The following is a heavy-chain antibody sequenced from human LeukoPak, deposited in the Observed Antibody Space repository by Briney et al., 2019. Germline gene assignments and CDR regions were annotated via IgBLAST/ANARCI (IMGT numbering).Heavy chain of an antibody. Sequence: ASVKVSCKASGYTFTGYYMHWVRQAPGQGLEWMGWINPNSGGTNYAQKFQGRVTMTRDTSISTAYMELSRLRSDDTAVYYCARAHLTKMRHFDYWGQGTLVTVSS. CDR3: ARAHLTKMRHFDY. CDR2: INPNSGGT. V-gene: IGHV1-2*02. CDR1: GYTFTGYY. D-gene: IGHD3-3*01. J-gene: IGHJ4*02.